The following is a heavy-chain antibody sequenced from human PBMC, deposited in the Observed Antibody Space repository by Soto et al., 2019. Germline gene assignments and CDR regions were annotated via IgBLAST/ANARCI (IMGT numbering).Heavy chain of an antibody. D-gene: IGHD1-26*01. CDR1: GFSFRSYS. V-gene: IGHV3-48*02. CDR2: VSGSGNTQ. J-gene: IGHJ4*02. Sequence: RGSLRLSCVASGFSFRSYSMNWVRQAPGKGPEWVAYVSGSGNTQYYADSVKGRFTISRDNAMQSLYLQLNSLRDEDTAVYYCARDPKSGNQKLYFDYWGQGALVTVSS. CDR3: ARDPKSGNQKLYFDY.